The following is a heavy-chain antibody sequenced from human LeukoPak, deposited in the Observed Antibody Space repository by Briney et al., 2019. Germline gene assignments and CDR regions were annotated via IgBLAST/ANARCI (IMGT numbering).Heavy chain of an antibody. J-gene: IGHJ6*02. CDR3: AKDTSTRYHDFWSGYSAYYGMDV. V-gene: IGHV3-53*01. CDR1: GFTVSTNY. Sequence: GGSLRLSCAASGFTVSTNYMSWVRQAPGKGLEWVSVIYSGGSTYYADSVKGRFTISRDNSKNTLYLQMNSLRAEDTAVYYCAKDTSTRYHDFWSGYSAYYGMDVWGQGTTVTVSS. CDR2: IYSGGST. D-gene: IGHD3-3*01.